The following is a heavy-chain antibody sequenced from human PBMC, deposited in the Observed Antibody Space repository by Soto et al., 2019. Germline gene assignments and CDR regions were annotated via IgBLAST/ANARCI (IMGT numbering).Heavy chain of an antibody. CDR1: GGSFSGYY. V-gene: IGHV4-34*01. J-gene: IGHJ6*03. CDR3: ARVVWRVPVATGFMDV. D-gene: IGHD5-12*01. Sequence: SETLSLTCAVYGGSFSGYYWSWIRQPPGKGLEWIGEINHSGSTNYNPSLKSRVTISVDTSKDQFSLKLSSVTAADTAVYYCARVVWRVPVATGFMDVWGKGTTVTVSS. CDR2: INHSGST.